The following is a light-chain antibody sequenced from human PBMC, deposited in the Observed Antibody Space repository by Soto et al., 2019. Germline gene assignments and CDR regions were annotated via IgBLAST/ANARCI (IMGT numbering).Light chain of an antibody. Sequence: DIPMTQSPSSLSASVGDRVTITCRASQSISNYLNWYQQKPGKAPKLLIYAASSLQSGVPSRFSGSASGTNFTLTISSLQPEDFATYYCQQSFTTPPLTFGGGTKVDI. CDR1: QSISNY. V-gene: IGKV1-39*01. CDR2: AAS. CDR3: QQSFTTPPLT. J-gene: IGKJ4*01.